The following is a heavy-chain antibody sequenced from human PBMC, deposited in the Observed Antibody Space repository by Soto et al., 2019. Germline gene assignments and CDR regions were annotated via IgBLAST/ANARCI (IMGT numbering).Heavy chain of an antibody. CDR3: ARERSSRWPMDYYYYGMDG. Sequence: QVQLQESGPGLVKPSETLSLTCTVSGGSISSYYWSWIRQPPGKGLEWIGYIYYSGSTNYNPSLKSRVTISVDTSKNQFSLKLSAVTAADTAVYYCARERSSRWPMDYYYYGMDGWGPGTTVTVSS. CDR1: GGSISSYY. V-gene: IGHV4-59*01. D-gene: IGHD6-13*01. CDR2: IYYSGST. J-gene: IGHJ6*02.